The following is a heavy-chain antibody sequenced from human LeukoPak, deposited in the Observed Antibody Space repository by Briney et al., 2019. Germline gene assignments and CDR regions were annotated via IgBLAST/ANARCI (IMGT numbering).Heavy chain of an antibody. CDR3: ARVGFPLRYFDWKGPYYFDY. CDR2: IYYSGSA. V-gene: IGHV4-39*07. J-gene: IGHJ4*02. D-gene: IGHD3-9*01. CDR1: GGSISSSSYY. Sequence: SETLSLTCTVSGGSISSSSYYWGWIRQPPGKGLEWIGSIYYSGSAYYNPSLKSRVTISVDTSKNQFSLKLSSVTAADTAVYYCARVGFPLRYFDWKGPYYFDYWGQGTLVTVSS.